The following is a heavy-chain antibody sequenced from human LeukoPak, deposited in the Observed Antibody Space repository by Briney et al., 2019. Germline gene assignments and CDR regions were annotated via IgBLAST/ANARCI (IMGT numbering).Heavy chain of an antibody. J-gene: IGHJ4*02. CDR1: GFTFSSYG. V-gene: IGHV3-30*18. D-gene: IGHD6-19*01. CDR3: AKDPGSGWYHSNYFDY. CDR2: ISYDGSNK. Sequence: GESLKISCAASGFTFSSYGMHWVRQAPGKGLEWAAVISYDGSNKYYADSVKGRFTISRDNSKNTLYLQMNSLRAEDTAVYYCAKDPGSGWYHSNYFDYWGQGTLVTVSS.